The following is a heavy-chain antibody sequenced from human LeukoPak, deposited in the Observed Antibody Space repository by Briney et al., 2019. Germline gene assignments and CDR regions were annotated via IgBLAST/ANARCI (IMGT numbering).Heavy chain of an antibody. Sequence: KSSETLSLTCTVSGGSISSYYWNWIRQPPGKGLEWIGNIYYSGSTNYNPSLKSRVTISVDTSKNQFSLKLTSVTAADTAVYYCARAYYYGSGSYGLDYWGQGTLVTVSS. CDR2: IYYSGST. J-gene: IGHJ4*02. D-gene: IGHD3-10*01. V-gene: IGHV4-59*01. CDR1: GGSISSYY. CDR3: ARAYYYGSGSYGLDY.